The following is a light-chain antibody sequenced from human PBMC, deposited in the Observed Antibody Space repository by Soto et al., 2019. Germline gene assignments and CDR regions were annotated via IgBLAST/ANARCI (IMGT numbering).Light chain of an antibody. V-gene: IGLV2-8*01. CDR3: SSYAGSSNV. CDR1: SSDVGAYDY. CDR2: EIN. J-gene: IGLJ1*01. Sequence: QAVVTQPPSASGSPGQSVTISCTGTSSDVGAYDYVSWYQQHPGKAPKLMIYEINKRPSGVPDRFSGSKSGNTASLTVSGLQAEDEADYYCSSYAGSSNVFGTGTKLTVL.